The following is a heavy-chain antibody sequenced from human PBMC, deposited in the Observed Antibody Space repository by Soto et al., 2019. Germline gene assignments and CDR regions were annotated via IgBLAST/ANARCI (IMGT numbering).Heavy chain of an antibody. CDR3: ARFLGYSSGSFDY. V-gene: IGHV4-59*01. J-gene: IGHJ4*02. Sequence: QVQLQESGPGLVKPSETLSLTCTVSGGSISRYYWSWIRQPPGKGLEWIGYIYYSGSTNYNPSLKSRVTLSVDASKNQFSLKLSSVPAADTAVYYCARFLGYSSGSFDYWGQGTLVTVSS. D-gene: IGHD6-19*01. CDR1: GGSISRYY. CDR2: IYYSGST.